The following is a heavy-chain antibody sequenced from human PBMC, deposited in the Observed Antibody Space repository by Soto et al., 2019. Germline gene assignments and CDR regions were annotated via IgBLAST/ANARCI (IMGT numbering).Heavy chain of an antibody. D-gene: IGHD2-2*01. V-gene: IGHV1-2*04. CDR1: GYTFTGYY. J-gene: IGHJ5*02. Sequence: GASVKVSCKASGYTFTGYYMHWVRQAPGQGLEWMGWINPNSGGTNYAQKFQGWVTMTRDTSISTAYMELSRLRSDDTAVYYCARRIVVVPAAMKRSFDALDPWGQGTLVTVSS. CDR2: INPNSGGT. CDR3: ARRIVVVPAAMKRSFDALDP.